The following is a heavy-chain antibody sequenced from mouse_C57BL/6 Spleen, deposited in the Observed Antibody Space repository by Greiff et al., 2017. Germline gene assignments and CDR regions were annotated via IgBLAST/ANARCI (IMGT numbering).Heavy chain of an antibody. D-gene: IGHD3-1*01. J-gene: IGHJ4*01. V-gene: IGHV1-80*01. CDR1: GYAFSSYW. CDR3: ARRAIPHYAMDY. Sequence: VKLQESGAELVKPGASAKISCKASGYAFSSYWMNWVKQRLGKGLEWIGQIYPGDGDTNYNGKFKGKATLTADKSSSTAYMQLSSLTSEDSAVYFCARRAIPHYAMDYWGQGTSITVSS. CDR2: IYPGDGDT.